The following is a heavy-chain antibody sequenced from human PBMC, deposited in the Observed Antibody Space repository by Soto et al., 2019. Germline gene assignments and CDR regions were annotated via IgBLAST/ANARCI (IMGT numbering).Heavy chain of an antibody. CDR3: AKGSGDY. J-gene: IGHJ4*02. CDR2: ISYDGSNK. CDR1: GFTFSSYG. V-gene: IGHV3-30*18. Sequence: RLSCAASGFTFSSYGMHWVRQAPGKGLEWVAVISYDGSNKYYADSVKGRFTISRDNSENTLYLQMNSLRAEDTAVYYCAKGSGDYWGQGTLVTVSS.